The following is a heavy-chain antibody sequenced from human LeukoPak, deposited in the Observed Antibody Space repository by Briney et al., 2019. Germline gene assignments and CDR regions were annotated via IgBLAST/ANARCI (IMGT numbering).Heavy chain of an antibody. CDR2: TYYRTKWYN. V-gene: IGHV6-1*01. CDR1: GDSGSSNSAA. CDR3: ARGRPRLTYYYGSGSYLDY. J-gene: IGHJ4*02. Sequence: SGPGLVKPSQTLSLTCAISGDSGSSNSAAWNWIRQSPSRGLEWLGRTYYRTKWYNDYEVSVKSRITITPDTSKNQFSLQLNSVTPEDTAVYYCARGRPRLTYYYGSGSYLDYWGQGTLVTVSS. D-gene: IGHD3-10*01.